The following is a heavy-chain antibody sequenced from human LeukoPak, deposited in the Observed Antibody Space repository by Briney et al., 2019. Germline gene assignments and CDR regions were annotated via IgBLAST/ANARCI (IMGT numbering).Heavy chain of an antibody. V-gene: IGHV3-23*01. CDR3: AKRVFGGVDI. Sequence: PGRSLRLSCAASGFTFRTYAMSWVRQAPGKGLEWVSAISGSGGNTYYADSVKGRFTISRDNSKNTLYLQMDSLRAEDTAVYYCAKRVFGGVDIWGQGTKVTVSS. D-gene: IGHD3-16*01. J-gene: IGHJ3*02. CDR1: GFTFRTYA. CDR2: ISGSGGNT.